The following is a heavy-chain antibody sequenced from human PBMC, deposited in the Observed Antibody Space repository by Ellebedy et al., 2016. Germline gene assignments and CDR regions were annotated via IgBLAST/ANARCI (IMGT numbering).Heavy chain of an antibody. J-gene: IGHJ3*01. CDR3: AKWNGGWYAFEV. D-gene: IGHD6-19*01. Sequence: SETLSLTCNVFGGSASSDYWNWIRRPPGKGLEWIGFVFHTGATLYNPSLKSRVTMSVDTSKSQISLRLMSVTAADTAVYYCAKWNGGWYAFEVWGQGTMVTVSS. CDR2: VFHTGAT. CDR1: GGSASSDY. V-gene: IGHV4-59*02.